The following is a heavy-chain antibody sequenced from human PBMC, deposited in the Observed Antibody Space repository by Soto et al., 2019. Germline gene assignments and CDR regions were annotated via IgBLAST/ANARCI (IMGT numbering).Heavy chain of an antibody. Sequence: QVQLQQWGAGLLKPSETLSLTCAVYGGSFSGYYWSWIRQPPGKGLEWIGEINHSGSTNYNPSLKSRVTISVDTSKNQFSLKLSSVTAADTAVYYCARESTYYYDSCGYSRDDYWGQGTLVTVSS. D-gene: IGHD3-22*01. CDR1: GGSFSGYY. J-gene: IGHJ4*02. V-gene: IGHV4-34*01. CDR2: INHSGST. CDR3: ARESTYYYDSCGYSRDDY.